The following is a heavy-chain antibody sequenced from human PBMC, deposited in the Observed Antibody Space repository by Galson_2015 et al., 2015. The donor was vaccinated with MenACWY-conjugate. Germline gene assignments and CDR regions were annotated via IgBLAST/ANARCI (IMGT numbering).Heavy chain of an antibody. D-gene: IGHD6-19*01. CDR3: ARWVAVKMIEY. V-gene: IGHV4-59*01. Sequence: QVQLQESGPGLVKPSETLSLTCSVSGAAIRTDYWSWIRQPTGKGLEWIGYIHYSGGTKYNPSLKTRITMSLHTSEDQFSLKLSSVTAADTAVYYYARWVAVKMIEYCGQGTLVTVSS. CDR1: GAAIRTDY. CDR2: IHYSGGT. J-gene: IGHJ4*02.